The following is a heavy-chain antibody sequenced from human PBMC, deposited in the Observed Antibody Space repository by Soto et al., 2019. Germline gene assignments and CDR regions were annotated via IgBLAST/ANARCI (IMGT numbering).Heavy chain of an antibody. Sequence: QVQLVQSGAEEKKPGASVKVSCKASGYTFTGYAMHWVRQAPGQRLEWMGWINAGNGNTKYSQKFQGRVTITGDTSASTAYMELSSLRSEETAVYYCARAVAVAADFDYWGQGTLVTVSS. CDR2: INAGNGNT. D-gene: IGHD6-19*01. J-gene: IGHJ4*02. CDR3: ARAVAVAADFDY. V-gene: IGHV1-3*05. CDR1: GYTFTGYA.